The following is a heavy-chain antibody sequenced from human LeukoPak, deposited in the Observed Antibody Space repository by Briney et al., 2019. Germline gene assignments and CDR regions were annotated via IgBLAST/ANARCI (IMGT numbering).Heavy chain of an antibody. D-gene: IGHD5-12*01. V-gene: IGHV3-30-3*01. J-gene: IGHJ4*02. CDR3: ARDNPLLVATITYYFDY. CDR1: GFTFSSYA. Sequence: GGSLRLSCAASGFTFSSYAMHWVRQAPGKGLEWVAVISYDGSNKYYADSVKGRFTISRDNSKNTLYLQMNSLRAEDTAVYYCARDNPLLVATITYYFDYWGQGTLVTVSS. CDR2: ISYDGSNK.